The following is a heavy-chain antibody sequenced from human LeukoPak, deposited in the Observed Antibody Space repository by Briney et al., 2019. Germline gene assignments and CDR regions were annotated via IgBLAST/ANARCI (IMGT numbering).Heavy chain of an antibody. J-gene: IGHJ4*02. CDR3: ATAQVGAPTDF. CDR1: GFPFSSYA. V-gene: IGHV3-74*01. Sequence: GGSLRLSCTASGFPFSSYAIHWVRQAPGKGLVWVARVYGDGYSISYADAVRGRFTISRDNDKHTLYLHMNSLRPEDTAVYYCATAQVGAPTDFWGQGTRVTVSS. D-gene: IGHD1-26*01. CDR2: VYGDGYSI.